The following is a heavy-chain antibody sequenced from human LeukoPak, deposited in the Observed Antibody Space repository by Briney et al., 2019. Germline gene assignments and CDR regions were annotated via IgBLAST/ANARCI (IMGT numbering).Heavy chain of an antibody. V-gene: IGHV3-33*01. CDR3: ATNNCGGDCYSGEEYFQH. D-gene: IGHD2-21*01. J-gene: IGHJ1*01. Sequence: SGGSLRLSCAASGFTFSVYGLHWVRQAPGKGLEWVAVIWSDGSNKYFADSVKGRFTISRDNSKNTLYLQMNSLRAEDTAVYYCATNNCGGDCYSGEEYFQHWGQGTLVTVSS. CDR1: GFTFSVYG. CDR2: IWSDGSNK.